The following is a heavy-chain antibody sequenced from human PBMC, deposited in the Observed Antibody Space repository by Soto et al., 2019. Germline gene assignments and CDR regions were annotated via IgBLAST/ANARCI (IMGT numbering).Heavy chain of an antibody. J-gene: IGHJ3*02. CDR3: ARWYSGSYLLVLDAFDI. Sequence: GGSLRLSCAASGFTFSDYYMSWIRQAPGKGLEWVSYISSSSSYTNYADSVKGRSTISRDNAKNSLYLQMNSLRAEDTAVYYCARWYSGSYLLVLDAFDIWGQGTIVTVSS. D-gene: IGHD1-26*01. CDR2: ISSSSSYT. V-gene: IGHV3-11*06. CDR1: GFTFSDYY.